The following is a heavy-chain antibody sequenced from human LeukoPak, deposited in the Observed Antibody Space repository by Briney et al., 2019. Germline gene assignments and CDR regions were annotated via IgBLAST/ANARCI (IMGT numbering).Heavy chain of an antibody. CDR1: GGSISSYY. D-gene: IGHD1-7*01. Sequence: SETLSLTCTVSGGSISSYYWSWIRQPPGKGLEWIGYIYYSGSTNYNPSLKSRVTISVDTSKNQFSLKLSSVTAADTAVYYCARPRFVWNYWHAFDIWGQGTMVTVSS. V-gene: IGHV4-59*12. CDR3: ARPRFVWNYWHAFDI. J-gene: IGHJ3*02. CDR2: IYYSGST.